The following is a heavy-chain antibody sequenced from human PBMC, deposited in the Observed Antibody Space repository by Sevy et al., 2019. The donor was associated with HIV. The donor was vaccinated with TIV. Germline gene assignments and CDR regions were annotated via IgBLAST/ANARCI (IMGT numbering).Heavy chain of an antibody. Sequence: LSLTCSASGFTFAKYSMSWVRQAPGKGLEWVSTFSFGCGRINYADSVKGRFTISRDDSKNTLFLQMNSLRAEDTATYFCAREGCTQPHDYWGQGTLVTVSS. CDR1: GFTFAKYS. J-gene: IGHJ4*02. D-gene: IGHD2-8*01. CDR3: AREGCTQPHDY. V-gene: IGHV3-23*01. CDR2: FSFGCGRI.